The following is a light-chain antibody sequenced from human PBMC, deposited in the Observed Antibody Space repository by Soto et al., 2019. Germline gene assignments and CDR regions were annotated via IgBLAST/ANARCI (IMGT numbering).Light chain of an antibody. CDR1: QSVSNNY. CDR3: QQYGSSGT. J-gene: IGKJ1*01. CDR2: GAS. Sequence: EIVWTQSPGTLSLSSGERATLSCRASQSVSNNYLAWYQQKPGPAPRLLIYGASNRTTGIPDRSSCSGAGTDVTLTISRLEPEDFAVYYCQQYGSSGTFGQGTKVDIK. V-gene: IGKV3-20*01.